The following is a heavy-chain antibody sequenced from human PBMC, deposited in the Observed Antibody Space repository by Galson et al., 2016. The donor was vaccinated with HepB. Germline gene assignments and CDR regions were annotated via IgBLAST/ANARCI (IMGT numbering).Heavy chain of an antibody. V-gene: IGHV1-69*04. J-gene: IGHJ4*02. Sequence: SVKVSCKASGDTFSSYAISWVRQAPGQGLEWMGRIVPMLGIANYAHNFQDRVTMTADKSTSTAYMELSSLKSEDTAVYYCARDQYVRGSGWYSASGCWGQGTLVTVSS. CDR3: ARDQYVRGSGWYSASGC. CDR2: IVPMLGIA. CDR1: GDTFSSYA. D-gene: IGHD6-13*01.